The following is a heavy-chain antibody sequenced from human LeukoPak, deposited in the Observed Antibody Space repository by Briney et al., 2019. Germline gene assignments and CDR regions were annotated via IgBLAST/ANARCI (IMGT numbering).Heavy chain of an antibody. CDR3: AKVLSSGHYPGDDY. CDR1: GFTVSNYW. Sequence: GGSLRLSCAASGFTVSNYWMHWVRQAPGKGLEWVSAISGSGGTTYYPDSVKGRFIISRDNSKNTLYLQMNSLRAEDTAVYYCAKVLSSGHYPGDDYWGQGTLVTVSS. V-gene: IGHV3-23*01. J-gene: IGHJ4*02. D-gene: IGHD3-22*01. CDR2: ISGSGGTT.